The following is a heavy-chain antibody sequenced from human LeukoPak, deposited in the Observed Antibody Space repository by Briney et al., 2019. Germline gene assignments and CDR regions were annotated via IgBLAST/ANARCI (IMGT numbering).Heavy chain of an antibody. CDR1: GASISGYY. Sequence: SETLSLTCTFSGASISGYYCSWIRQPPGKGLEWIAHIYYGGSTYYSPSLKSRVTISVDTSKNQCSLKLTSVTAADTAVYYCARAGHCGGDCYPFDYWGQGTLVAASS. D-gene: IGHD2-21*02. J-gene: IGHJ4*02. CDR3: ARAGHCGGDCYPFDY. CDR2: IYYGGST. V-gene: IGHV4-59*13.